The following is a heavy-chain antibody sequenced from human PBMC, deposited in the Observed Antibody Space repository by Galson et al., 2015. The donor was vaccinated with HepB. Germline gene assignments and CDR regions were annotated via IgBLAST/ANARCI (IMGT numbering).Heavy chain of an antibody. CDR2: IDPSDSYT. D-gene: IGHD3-10*01. Sequence: QSGAEVKKPGESLRISCKGSGYSFTSYWISWVRQMPGKGLEWMGRIDPSDSYTNYSPSFQGHVTISADKSISTAYLQWSSLKASDTAMYYCARSLYGSGKKHNYGMDVWGQGTTVTVSS. CDR1: GYSFTSYW. J-gene: IGHJ6*02. CDR3: ARSLYGSGKKHNYGMDV. V-gene: IGHV5-10-1*01.